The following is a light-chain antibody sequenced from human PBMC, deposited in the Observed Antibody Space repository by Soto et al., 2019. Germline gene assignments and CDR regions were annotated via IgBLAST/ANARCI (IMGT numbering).Light chain of an antibody. V-gene: IGLV2-11*01. CDR1: SSDIGAYDF. Sequence: QSALTQPRSVSRSPGQSVTISCTGSSSDIGAYDFVSWYQHHPGKAPKLIIYDVSERPSGVPDRFSGSKSGNTASLTISGLQAEDEADYFCCSFAGSYTLGVFGGGTKLTVL. J-gene: IGLJ3*02. CDR2: DVS. CDR3: CSFAGSYTLGV.